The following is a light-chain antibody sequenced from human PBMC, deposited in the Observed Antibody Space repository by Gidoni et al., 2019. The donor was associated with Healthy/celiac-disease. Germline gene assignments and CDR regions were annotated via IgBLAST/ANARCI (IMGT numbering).Light chain of an antibody. CDR2: DVS. V-gene: IGLV2-14*01. Sequence: QSALTQPASVSGSPGQSITISCTGTRSDVGGYNYVSWYQQHPGKATKLMLYDVSNRPSGVSIRFSGSKSGNTASLTISGLQAEDEADYYCSSYTSSSTLVFGGGTKLTVL. CDR1: RSDVGGYNY. CDR3: SSYTSSSTLV. J-gene: IGLJ3*02.